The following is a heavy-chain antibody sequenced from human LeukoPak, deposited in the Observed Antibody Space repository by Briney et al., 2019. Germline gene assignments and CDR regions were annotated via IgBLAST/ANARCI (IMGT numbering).Heavy chain of an antibody. J-gene: IGHJ3*02. CDR3: ARRRITMVRGVISYAFDI. Sequence: KPSETLSLTCTVSGGSISSYYWSWIRQPPGKGLEWIGYIYYSGSTNYNPSLKSRVTISVDTSKNQFSLKLSSVTAADTAVYYCARRRITMVRGVISYAFDIWGQGTMVTVPS. CDR2: IYYSGST. V-gene: IGHV4-59*01. CDR1: GGSISSYY. D-gene: IGHD3-10*01.